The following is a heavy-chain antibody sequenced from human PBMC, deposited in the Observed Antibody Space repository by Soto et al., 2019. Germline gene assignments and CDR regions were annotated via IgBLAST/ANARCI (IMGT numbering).Heavy chain of an antibody. J-gene: IGHJ4*02. V-gene: IGHV4-39*01. CDR2: IHYSGTT. D-gene: IGHD3-22*01. Sequence: PSETLSLTCTVSGDSISRSYHYWGWIRQSPGKGLEWIGSIHYSGTTSYNPSLRSRVTISVDPPKNQFSLKLTSVTAADTAIYHCARHPQGNSGYYYPFDYWGQGTLVTVSS. CDR3: ARHPQGNSGYYYPFDY. CDR1: GDSISRSYHY.